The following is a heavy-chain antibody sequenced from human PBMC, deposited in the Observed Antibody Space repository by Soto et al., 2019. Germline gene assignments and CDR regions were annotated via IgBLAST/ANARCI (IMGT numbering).Heavy chain of an antibody. CDR3: ARDWDTAMGTTAFDI. V-gene: IGHV1-69*13. Sequence: SVKVSCKASGGTFSSYAISWVRQAPGQGLEWMGGIIPIFGTANYAQKFQGRVTITADESTSTAYMELSSLRSEDTAVYYCARDWDTAMGTTAFDICGQGTMVNVS. D-gene: IGHD5-18*01. J-gene: IGHJ3*02. CDR2: IIPIFGTA. CDR1: GGTFSSYA.